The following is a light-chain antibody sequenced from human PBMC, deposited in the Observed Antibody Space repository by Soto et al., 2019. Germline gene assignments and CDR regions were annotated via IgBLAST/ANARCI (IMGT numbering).Light chain of an antibody. CDR3: QKYSSVIT. Sequence: DIQMTQSPSSLSASVGARVTITCRARQGISNFLAWYQQKPGKVPKLLISAASTLQSGVPSRFSGSGSGTDFTLTITSLQPEDVAPYYCQKYSSVITFGQGTRLESK. J-gene: IGKJ5*01. CDR1: QGISNF. CDR2: AAS. V-gene: IGKV1-27*01.